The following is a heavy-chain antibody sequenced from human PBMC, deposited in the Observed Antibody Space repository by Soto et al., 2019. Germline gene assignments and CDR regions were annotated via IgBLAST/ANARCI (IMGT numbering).Heavy chain of an antibody. CDR2: AYYSGST. J-gene: IGHJ6*02. Sequence: SETLSLTCSVSGSSIITSYYWGWIRQPPGKGLEWIGSAYYSGSTYYNPSLKSRVTIFVDTSKSQFYLMMGSVTAADTAVYYCARHDWARFYGMDVWGQGTTVTVSS. CDR1: GSSIITSYY. CDR3: ARHDWARFYGMDV. V-gene: IGHV4-39*01. D-gene: IGHD2-21*01.